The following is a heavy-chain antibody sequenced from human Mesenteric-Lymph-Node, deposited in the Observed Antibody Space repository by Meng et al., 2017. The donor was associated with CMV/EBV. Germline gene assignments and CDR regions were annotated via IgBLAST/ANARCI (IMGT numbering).Heavy chain of an antibody. Sequence: ASAQVSCKASGYTFTNYYLHWVRQAPGQGLGWVGWNNPSSGTTDYAPKFQGRFTMTRDTSINTAYLELNSLTSDDTAVFYCALAFGSGGFFDYWGQGTLVTVSS. CDR2: NNPSSGTT. CDR3: ALAFGSGGFFDY. D-gene: IGHD3-3*02. J-gene: IGHJ4*02. V-gene: IGHV1-2*02. CDR1: GYTFTNYY.